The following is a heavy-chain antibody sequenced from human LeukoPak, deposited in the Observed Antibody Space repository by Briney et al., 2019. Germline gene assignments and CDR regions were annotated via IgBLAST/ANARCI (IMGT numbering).Heavy chain of an antibody. CDR1: GYTFTSYG. D-gene: IGHD3-10*01. CDR2: ISAYNGNT. V-gene: IGHV1-18*01. Sequence: ASVTVSFKASGYTFTSYGISWVRQAPGQGLDWMGWISAYNGNTNYAQKLQGRVNMTTDTSTSAAYMELRSLRTDDTAVYSCARDSGPRSRSYHGTLDAFDIWGQGTMVTVSS. J-gene: IGHJ3*02. CDR3: ARDSGPRSRSYHGTLDAFDI.